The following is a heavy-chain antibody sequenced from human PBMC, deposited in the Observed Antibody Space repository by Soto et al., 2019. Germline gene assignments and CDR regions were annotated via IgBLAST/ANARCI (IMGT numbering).Heavy chain of an antibody. Sequence: GGSLRLSCAASGFTFSDYYMSWIRQAPGKGLEWVSYISSSGSTIYYADSVKGRFTISRDNAKNSLYLQMNSLRAEDTAVYYCARGEGNSGYCTNGVCYYLAIWGQGTMVTVSS. D-gene: IGHD2-8*01. CDR1: GFTFSDYY. V-gene: IGHV3-11*01. J-gene: IGHJ3*02. CDR2: ISSSGSTI. CDR3: ARGEGNSGYCTNGVCYYLAI.